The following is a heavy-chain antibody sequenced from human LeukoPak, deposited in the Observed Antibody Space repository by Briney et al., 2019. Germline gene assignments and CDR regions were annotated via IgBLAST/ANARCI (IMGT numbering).Heavy chain of an antibody. Sequence: ASVKVSCKASGYTFNRYYMHWVRQAPGQGLEWMGIINPSGGATSYAQKFQGRVTMTRDTSTSTVYMELSSLRSEDTAVYYCARDQYSSPLRPDYWGQGTLVTVSS. V-gene: IGHV1-46*02. J-gene: IGHJ4*02. D-gene: IGHD6-6*01. CDR3: ARDQYSSPLRPDY. CDR2: INPSGGAT. CDR1: GYTFNRYY.